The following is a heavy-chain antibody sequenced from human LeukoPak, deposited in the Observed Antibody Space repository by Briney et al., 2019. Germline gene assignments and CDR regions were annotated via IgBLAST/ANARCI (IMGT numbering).Heavy chain of an antibody. Sequence: GGSLRLSCAASGFTFSTYWMSWVRQAPGKGLQWVADIKQDGSEKYYVDSVKGRFTISRDNAKNSLYLQMNSLRAEDTAVYYCARGTNWAFDSWGQGTLVTVTS. V-gene: IGHV3-7*05. D-gene: IGHD7-27*01. CDR2: IKQDGSEK. CDR1: GFTFSTYW. J-gene: IGHJ4*02. CDR3: ARGTNWAFDS.